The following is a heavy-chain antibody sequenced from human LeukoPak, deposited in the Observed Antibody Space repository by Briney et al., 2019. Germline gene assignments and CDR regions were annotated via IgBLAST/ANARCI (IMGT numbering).Heavy chain of an antibody. CDR1: GGTFSGYA. Sequence: ASVKVSCKASGGTFSGYAISWVRQAPGQGLEWTGRIIPIFGIANYAQKFQGRVTITADKSTSTAYMELSSLRSEDTAVYYCARGGVGATPGPYNWFDPWGQGTLVTVSS. CDR2: IIPIFGIA. J-gene: IGHJ5*02. CDR3: ARGGVGATPGPYNWFDP. D-gene: IGHD1-26*01. V-gene: IGHV1-69*04.